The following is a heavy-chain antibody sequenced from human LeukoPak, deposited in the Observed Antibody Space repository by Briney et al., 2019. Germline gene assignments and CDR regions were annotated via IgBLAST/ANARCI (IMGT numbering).Heavy chain of an antibody. J-gene: IGHJ5*02. Sequence: QAGGSLRLSCAASGFTFSSYAMNWVRQAPGKGLEWVSTISDSGGSTYYADSVKGRFTISRDNSKNTLYLQMNSLRAEDTAVYYCAKALVPLTPWGQGTLVTVSS. CDR1: GFTFSSYA. CDR3: AKALVPLTP. V-gene: IGHV3-23*01. D-gene: IGHD1-26*01. CDR2: ISDSGGST.